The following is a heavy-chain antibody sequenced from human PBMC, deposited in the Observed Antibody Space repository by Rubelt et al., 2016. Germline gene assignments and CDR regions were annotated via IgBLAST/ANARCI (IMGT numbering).Heavy chain of an antibody. Sequence: MGGIIPIFGTANYAQKFQGRVTMTRNTSISTAYMELSSLRSDDTAVYYCAARYCSGGFCHADSWGQGTLVTVSS. CDR2: IIPIFGTA. V-gene: IGHV1-69*05. CDR3: AARYCSGGFCHADS. J-gene: IGHJ4*02. D-gene: IGHD2-15*01.